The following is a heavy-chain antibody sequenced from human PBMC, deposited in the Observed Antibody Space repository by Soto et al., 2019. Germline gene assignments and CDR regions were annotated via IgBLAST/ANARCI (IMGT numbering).Heavy chain of an antibody. CDR3: ARGRYCIGGSCESLGFDP. Sequence: SETLSLTCTVSGGSISSSSYYWGWIRQPPGKGLEWIGSIYYSGSTYYNPSLKSRVTISVDTSKNQFSLKLSSVTAADTAVYYCARGRYCIGGSCESLGFDPWCLGALVMVSS. V-gene: IGHV4-39*01. D-gene: IGHD2-15*01. J-gene: IGHJ5*02. CDR2: IYYSGST. CDR1: GGSISSSSYY.